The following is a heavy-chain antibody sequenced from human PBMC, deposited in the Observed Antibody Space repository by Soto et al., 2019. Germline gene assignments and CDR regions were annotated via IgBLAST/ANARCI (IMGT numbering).Heavy chain of an antibody. CDR1: GFTFSTYA. CDR3: AKGLITGTTKTEYLQH. V-gene: IGHV3-23*01. CDR2: ISASGGST. D-gene: IGHD1-20*01. Sequence: EVQLLESGGGLVQPGGSLRPSCAASGFTFSTYAMSWVRQAPGKGLEWVSAISASGGSTYYADSVKGRFTISRDNSKNTLYLQMNSLRAEDTAVYYCAKGLITGTTKTEYLQHWGQGTLVTVSS. J-gene: IGHJ1*01.